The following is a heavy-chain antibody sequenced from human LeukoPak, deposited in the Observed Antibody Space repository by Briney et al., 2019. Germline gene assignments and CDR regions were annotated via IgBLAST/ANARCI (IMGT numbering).Heavy chain of an antibody. CDR3: ARIAAAGYDY. CDR2: VSPPGGGT. V-gene: IGHV3-23*01. CDR1: GFTFSDYY. Sequence: GGSLRLSCAASGFTFSDYYMSWIRQAPGKGLEWLSGVSPPGGGTYYADSVKGRFTISRDDSKNTLSLQMNSLRVEDTAVYYCARIAAAGYDYWGQGTLVTVSS. J-gene: IGHJ4*02. D-gene: IGHD6-13*01.